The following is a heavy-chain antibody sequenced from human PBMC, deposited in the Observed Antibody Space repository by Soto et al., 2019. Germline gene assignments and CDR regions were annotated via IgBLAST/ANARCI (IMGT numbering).Heavy chain of an antibody. J-gene: IGHJ6*02. Sequence: SVKVSCKASGGTFSSYAISWVRQAPGQGLEWMGGIIPIFGTANYAQKFQGRVTITADESTSTAYMELSSLRSEDTAVYYCARVEGMVSRYSNYRSYYYGMDVWGQGTTVTVS. D-gene: IGHD4-4*01. CDR1: GGTFSSYA. V-gene: IGHV1-69*13. CDR3: ARVEGMVSRYSNYRSYYYGMDV. CDR2: IIPIFGTA.